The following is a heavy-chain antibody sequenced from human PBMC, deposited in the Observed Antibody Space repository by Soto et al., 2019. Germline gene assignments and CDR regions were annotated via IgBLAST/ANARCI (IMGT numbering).Heavy chain of an antibody. Sequence: QVQLVQSGAEVKKPGASVKVSCKASGYTFTNYAVHWVRQAPGQRPEWMGGMNAGNGNTKFSQRFQGRVTITRDTSANIADMEPSSLTSEDTAVYYCARAGFCSTTSCSDAFDIWGQGTMVTVSS. J-gene: IGHJ3*02. D-gene: IGHD2-2*01. CDR3: ARAGFCSTTSCSDAFDI. CDR2: MNAGNGNT. V-gene: IGHV1-3*01. CDR1: GYTFTNYA.